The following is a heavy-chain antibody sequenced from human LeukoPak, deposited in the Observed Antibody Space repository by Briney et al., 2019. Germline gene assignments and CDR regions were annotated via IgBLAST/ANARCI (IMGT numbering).Heavy chain of an antibody. J-gene: IGHJ4*02. D-gene: IGHD6-19*01. V-gene: IGHV4-34*01. Sequence: PSETLSLTCAVYGGSFRTDYWSWIRQPPGKGLEWIGEINHSGSSSYNPSLKSRVIMSLDASRNQFSLKLSSVTAADTAVYYCARNGWYSIDYWGQGTLVTVSA. CDR3: ARNGWYSIDY. CDR1: GGSFRTDY. CDR2: INHSGSS.